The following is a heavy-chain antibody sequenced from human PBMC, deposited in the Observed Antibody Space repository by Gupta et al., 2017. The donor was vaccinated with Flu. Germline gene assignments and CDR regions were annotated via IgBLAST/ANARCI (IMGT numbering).Heavy chain of an antibody. V-gene: IGHV3-23*01. J-gene: IGHJ4*02. CDR1: GFTFRTYA. CDR2: ISGSGVNT. D-gene: IGHD3-16*01. Sequence: EVQLLASGGGLVQPGGSLRLSCAASGFTFRTYAMSWVRQAPGKGLEWVSGISGSGVNTYYGDSVTGRFTISRDNSKNTLYLQMNSLRAEDTAVYYCAKNLGGPGTAGDYWGQGTLVTVSS. CDR3: AKNLGGPGTAGDY.